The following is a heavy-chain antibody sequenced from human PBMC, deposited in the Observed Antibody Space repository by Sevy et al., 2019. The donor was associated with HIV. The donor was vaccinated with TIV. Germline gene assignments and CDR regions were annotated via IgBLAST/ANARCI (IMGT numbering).Heavy chain of an antibody. D-gene: IGHD3-10*01. J-gene: IGHJ4*02. CDR3: VRDGGDEYGAGSYYGPFDY. Sequence: GGSLRLSCVVSGFNFRDYSVNWVRQAPGKGLEWVSSINNDGTYIFYGDSVKGRFTVSRDNAKNSLYLHMNGLRADETAVYYCVRDGGDEYGAGSYYGPFDYWGRGTLVTVSS. V-gene: IGHV3-21*06. CDR1: GFNFRDYS. CDR2: INNDGTYI.